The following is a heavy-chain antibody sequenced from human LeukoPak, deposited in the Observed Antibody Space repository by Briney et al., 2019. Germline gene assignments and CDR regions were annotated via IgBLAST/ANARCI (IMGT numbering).Heavy chain of an antibody. Sequence: SETLSLTCTVSGGSISSYYWSWIRQLPGRGLEWIGYIYYSGSTNYNPSLKSRVTISVDTSKNQFSLKLSSVTAADTAVYYCARDNHCSGGSCYSNWFDPWGQGTLVTVSS. CDR2: IYYSGST. V-gene: IGHV4-59*01. CDR3: ARDNHCSGGSCYSNWFDP. D-gene: IGHD2-15*01. CDR1: GGSISSYY. J-gene: IGHJ5*02.